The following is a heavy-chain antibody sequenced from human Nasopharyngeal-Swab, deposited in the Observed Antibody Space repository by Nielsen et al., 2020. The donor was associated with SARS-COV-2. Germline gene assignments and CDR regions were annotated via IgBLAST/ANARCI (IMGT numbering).Heavy chain of an antibody. CDR3: ARDCDTATCYRSAADT. CDR2: INRDGSGT. V-gene: IGHV3-74*01. D-gene: IGHD2-2*01. J-gene: IGHJ5*01. Sequence: GESLKISCAASGFKFDEYTMHWVRQAPGKGLMWVARINRDGSGTNYADSVKGRFTISRDNAKNTLYLQMNTLSAEDTGVYYCARDCDTATCYRSAADTWGQGTLVTVSS. CDR1: GFKFDEYT.